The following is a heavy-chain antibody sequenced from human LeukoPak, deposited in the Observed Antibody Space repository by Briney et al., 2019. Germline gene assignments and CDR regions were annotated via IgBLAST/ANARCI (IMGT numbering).Heavy chain of an antibody. CDR1: GFTFSSYA. D-gene: IGHD2-2*01. V-gene: IGHV3-23*01. Sequence: GGSLRLSCAASGFTFSSYAMSWVRQAPGKGLGWVSAICGSGGSNYYAGSVKGRFTISRDNSKNTLYLQMNSLRAEDTAVYYCAKCGAFQGYERGNYFDYWGQGTLVTVSS. CDR2: ICGSGGSN. J-gene: IGHJ4*02. CDR3: AKCGAFQGYERGNYFDY.